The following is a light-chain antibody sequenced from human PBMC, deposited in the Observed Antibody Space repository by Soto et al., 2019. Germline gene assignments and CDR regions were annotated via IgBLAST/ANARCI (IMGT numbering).Light chain of an antibody. V-gene: IGLV2-14*03. CDR3: SSYTDSAPFYI. CDR2: DVN. J-gene: IGLJ1*01. Sequence: LTQPASVSGSPGQSITISCTGARTDVDGYDYVTWYQQHPGQAPKLMIYDVNNRPSGVSHRFSGSKSGDTASLTISGLQAEDDAAYYCSSYTDSAPFYIFGTGTKVTVL. CDR1: RTDVDGYDY.